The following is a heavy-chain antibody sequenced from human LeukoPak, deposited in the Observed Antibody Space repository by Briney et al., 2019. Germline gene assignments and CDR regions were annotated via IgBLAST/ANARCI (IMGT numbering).Heavy chain of an antibody. CDR2: IYYSGTT. CDR1: GGSISSYY. V-gene: IGHV4-59*12. CDR3: ARYSSSSSFFDY. Sequence: SETLSLTCTVSGGSISSYYWSWIRQPPGKGLEWIGYIYYSGTTNYNPSLKSRVTISVDTSKNQFSLKLSSVTAADTAVYYCARYSSSSSFFDYWGQGTLVTVSS. D-gene: IGHD6-6*01. J-gene: IGHJ4*02.